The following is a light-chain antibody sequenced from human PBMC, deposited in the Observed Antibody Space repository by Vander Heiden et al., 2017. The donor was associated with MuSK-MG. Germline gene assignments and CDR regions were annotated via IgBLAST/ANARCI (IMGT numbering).Light chain of an antibody. Sequence: DIVMTQSPDSLAVSLGERATINCKPSQTVLYGHIKKNCLAWYQQKLGQPPKLLIHWASSRISGVPDRFSGSGYGTDFALTISSLQAEDVAVYYCQQDGSNPSITFGQGTLLEIK. CDR3: QQDGSNPSIT. CDR1: QTVLYGHIKKNC. J-gene: IGKJ5*01. V-gene: IGKV4-1*01. CDR2: WAS.